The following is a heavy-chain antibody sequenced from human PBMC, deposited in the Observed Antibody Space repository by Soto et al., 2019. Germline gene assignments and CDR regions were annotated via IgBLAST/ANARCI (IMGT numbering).Heavy chain of an antibody. CDR1: GFSVSDYS. CDR3: TTEGDGSYFNH. J-gene: IGHJ4*02. Sequence: EVQLMESGGGLVQPGGSLRLSCAASGFSVSDYSMNWVRQAPGKGLEWISYIRKSDTATFYAESVRGRFTISRDNAKNSLLLQMSSLRDEDTAVYYCTTEGDGSYFNHWGQGTLVTVSS. V-gene: IGHV3-48*02. CDR2: IRKSDTAT. D-gene: IGHD1-26*01.